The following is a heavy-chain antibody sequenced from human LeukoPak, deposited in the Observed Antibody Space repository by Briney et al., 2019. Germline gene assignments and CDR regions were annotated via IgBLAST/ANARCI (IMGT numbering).Heavy chain of an antibody. CDR2: IYYSGST. CDR1: GVSISSGGYY. V-gene: IGHV4-31*03. J-gene: IGHJ4*02. D-gene: IGHD3-22*01. CDR3: ASRGYYDSSGYYYSFDY. Sequence: PSETLSLTCTVSGVSISSGGYYWSWIRQHPGKGLEWIGYIYYSGSTYYNPSLKSRVTISVDTSKNQFSLKLSSVTAADTAVYYCASRGYYDSSGYYYSFDYWGQGTLVTVSS.